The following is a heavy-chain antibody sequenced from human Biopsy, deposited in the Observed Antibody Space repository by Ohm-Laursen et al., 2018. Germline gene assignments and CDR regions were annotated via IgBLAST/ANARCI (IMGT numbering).Heavy chain of an antibody. J-gene: IGHJ4*02. CDR2: IYYSWTT. Sequence: GTLSLTCTVSGGSVRSPDHRWNWVRRAPGKGLEWIGNIYYSWTTFYSPSLRGRVTMDVDTSKNQFSLRLRSVTSADTAVYFCARAYFYGVGTSNYFFDSWGQGALVTVSS. D-gene: IGHD3-10*01. CDR3: ARAYFYGVGTSNYFFDS. CDR1: GGSVRSPDHR. V-gene: IGHV4-61*08.